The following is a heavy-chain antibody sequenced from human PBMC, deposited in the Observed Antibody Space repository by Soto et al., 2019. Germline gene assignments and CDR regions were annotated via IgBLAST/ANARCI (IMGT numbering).Heavy chain of an antibody. CDR3: TKGKGLVATEYSFSH. CDR2: ISGSGGSI. V-gene: IGHV3-23*01. CDR1: GFTFSRFA. Sequence: GGSLRLPRAASGFTFSRFAMGWVRQAPGKGLEWVSIISGSGGSIDYADSVKGRFTVSRDNSENTLYLQINSLRAEDTAVYYCTKGKGLVATEYSFSHWGPGTLVTVSS. D-gene: IGHD5-12*01. J-gene: IGHJ4*02.